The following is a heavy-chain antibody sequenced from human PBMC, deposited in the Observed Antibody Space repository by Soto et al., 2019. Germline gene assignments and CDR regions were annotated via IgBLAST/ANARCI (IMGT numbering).Heavy chain of an antibody. CDR2: VYHTGHA. J-gene: IGHJ5*02. D-gene: IGHD3-10*01. V-gene: IGHV4-31*03. Sequence: PSETLSLTCTVSGGSISNGGYHWTWIRLSPGKGLEWIGYVYHTGHADYNPSLKGRLSISVDTSMNQFSLNLNSLTAADTALYYCTRERGLGASIVRGARWFDPWGQGIMVTVSS. CDR1: GGSISNGGYH. CDR3: TRERGLGASIVRGARWFDP.